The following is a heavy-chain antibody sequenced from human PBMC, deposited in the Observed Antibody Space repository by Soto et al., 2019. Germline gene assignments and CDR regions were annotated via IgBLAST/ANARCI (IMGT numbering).Heavy chain of an antibody. CDR3: GKSHGTAIHLNFGS. D-gene: IGHD2-21*01. J-gene: IGHJ4*02. CDR1: GFTFSSYT. CDR2: ISGGGDST. V-gene: IGHV3-23*01. Sequence: PGGSLRLSCAASGFTFSSYTMSWVRQAPGKGLEWVSAISGGGDSTYYADSVKGRFTISRDNSKNTLYLQMNSLRAEDTAVYYCGKSHGTAIHLNFGSWGKGTLVSVCS.